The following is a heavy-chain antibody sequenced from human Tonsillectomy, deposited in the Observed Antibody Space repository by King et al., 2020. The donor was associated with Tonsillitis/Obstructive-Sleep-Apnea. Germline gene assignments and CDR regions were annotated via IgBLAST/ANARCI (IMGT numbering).Heavy chain of an antibody. Sequence: QVQLPQWGAGLLKPSETLSLTCAVYGGSFSGYYWSWIRQPPGKGLEWIGEINHSGSTNYNPSLKSRVTISVDTSKNQFSLKLSSVTAADTAVYYCARTYYYDSSGYSPLDYWGQGTLVTVSS. CDR3: ARTYYYDSSGYSPLDY. D-gene: IGHD3-22*01. V-gene: IGHV4-34*01. CDR2: INHSGST. CDR1: GGSFSGYY. J-gene: IGHJ4*02.